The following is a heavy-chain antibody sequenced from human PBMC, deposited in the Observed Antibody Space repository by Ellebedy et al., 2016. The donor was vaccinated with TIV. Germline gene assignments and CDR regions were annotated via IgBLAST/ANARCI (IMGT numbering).Heavy chain of an antibody. CDR2: LSGSGGSS. J-gene: IGHJ4*02. V-gene: IGHV3-23*01. CDR1: GFTFSSYA. Sequence: GESLKISCAASGFTFSSYAMSWVRQAPGKGLEWVSALSGSGGSSYYADSVKGRLTISRDNSKNTLYLQMNSLRAEDTAVYYCAKDPHFDYVWGSYRYLWGQGTLVTVSS. D-gene: IGHD3-16*02. CDR3: AKDPHFDYVWGSYRYL.